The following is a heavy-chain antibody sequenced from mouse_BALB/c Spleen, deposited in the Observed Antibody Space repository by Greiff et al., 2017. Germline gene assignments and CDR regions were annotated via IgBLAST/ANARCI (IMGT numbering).Heavy chain of an antibody. CDR3: ARWDYDCAGAWFAY. D-gene: IGHD2-4*01. Sequence: LVKTGASVKISCKASGYSFTGYYMHWVKQSHGKSLEWIGYISGYNGATSYNQKFKGKATFTVDTSSSTAYMQFNSLTSEDSAVYYCARWDYDCAGAWFAYWGQGTLVTVSA. J-gene: IGHJ3*01. V-gene: IGHV1S34*01. CDR1: GYSFTGYY. CDR2: ISGYNGAT.